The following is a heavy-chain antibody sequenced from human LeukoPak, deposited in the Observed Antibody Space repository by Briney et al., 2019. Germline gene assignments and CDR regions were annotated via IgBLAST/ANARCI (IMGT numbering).Heavy chain of an antibody. D-gene: IGHD3-22*01. J-gene: IGHJ5*02. CDR1: GFIFSASA. CDR3: TSPDSSGYH. V-gene: IGHV3-73*01. CDR2: IRSKANNYAT. Sequence: GGSLRLSCAASGFIFSASAIHWVRQASGKALEWVGHIRSKANNYATAYAASVKGRFTVSRDDSKNTAYLQTNSLKTEDTAVYYCTSPDSSGYHWGQGTLVTVSS.